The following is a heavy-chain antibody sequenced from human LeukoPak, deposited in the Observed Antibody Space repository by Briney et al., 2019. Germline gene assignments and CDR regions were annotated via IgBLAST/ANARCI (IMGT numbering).Heavy chain of an antibody. D-gene: IGHD6-13*01. CDR3: ARDRELAALDP. CDR2: IYYSGTI. CDR1: GDSLRTSAYY. J-gene: IGHJ5*02. Sequence: SETLSLTCTVSGDSLRTSAYYWGWIRQPPGKGLEWIGGIYYSGTINYNPSLKSRLTISADTSKNHFSLNLSSVTAADTAVYYCARDRELAALDPWGQGTLVIVTS. V-gene: IGHV4-39*07.